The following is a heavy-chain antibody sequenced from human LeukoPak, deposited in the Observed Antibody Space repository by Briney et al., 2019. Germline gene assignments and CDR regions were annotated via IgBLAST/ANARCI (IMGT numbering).Heavy chain of an antibody. CDR2: ITVSGGRT. CDR1: HYSISSGYY. V-gene: IGHV3-23*01. D-gene: IGHD3-22*01. CDR3: AKARLVVVQFDY. Sequence: ETLSLTCTVSHYSISSGYYWGWIRQPPGKGLEWVSTITVSGGRTYYADSVKGRFTISRDNSKNTLYLQMNSLRAEDTAVYYCAKARLVVVQFDYWGQGTLVTVSS. J-gene: IGHJ4*02.